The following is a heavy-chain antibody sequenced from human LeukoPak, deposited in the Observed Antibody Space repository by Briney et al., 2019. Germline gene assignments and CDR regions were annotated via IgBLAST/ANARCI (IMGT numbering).Heavy chain of an antibody. CDR3: ARYHCPNDVCYYFDY. Sequence: SETLSLTCTVSGGSISSYYWSWIRQPPGKGLEWIGYIYYSGSTNCNPSLKSRVTISVDTSKNQFSLKLRSVTAADTAVYYCARYHCPNDVCYYFDYWGQGTLVTVSS. J-gene: IGHJ4*02. D-gene: IGHD2-8*01. CDR1: GGSISSYY. CDR2: IYYSGST. V-gene: IGHV4-59*01.